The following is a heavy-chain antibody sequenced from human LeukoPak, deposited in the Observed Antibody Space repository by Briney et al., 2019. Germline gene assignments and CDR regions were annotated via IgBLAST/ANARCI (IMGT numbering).Heavy chain of an antibody. CDR2: INHSGST. V-gene: IGHV4-34*01. Sequence: SETLSLTCAVYGGSFSGYYWSWIRQPPGKGLEWIGEINHSGSTNYNPSLKSRVTISVDTSKNQLSLKLSSVTAADTAVYYCASATTFRYNWFDPWGQGTLVTVSS. D-gene: IGHD3-16*01. J-gene: IGHJ5*02. CDR1: GGSFSGYY. CDR3: ASATTFRYNWFDP.